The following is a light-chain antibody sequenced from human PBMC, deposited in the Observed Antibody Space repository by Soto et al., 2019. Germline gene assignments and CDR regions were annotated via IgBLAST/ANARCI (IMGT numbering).Light chain of an antibody. CDR1: TSNIGNNF. CDR3: GNWDIDRNVYV. J-gene: IGLJ1*01. Sequence: GQKVSISSSGSTSNIGNNFVSWYQQLPGTAPKLLLYDTDTRPSGIPDRFSDSQSGTSATLGITALQTGAAPHYSCGNWDIDRNVYVFGSGNKITVL. CDR2: DTD. V-gene: IGLV1-51*01.